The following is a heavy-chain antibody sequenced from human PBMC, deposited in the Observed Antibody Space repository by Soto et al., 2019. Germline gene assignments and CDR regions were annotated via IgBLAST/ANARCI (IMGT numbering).Heavy chain of an antibody. CDR1: GYTFTTYG. D-gene: IGHD1-1*01. J-gene: IGHJ4*02. V-gene: IGHV1-18*01. CDR3: ARGRYGDY. CDR2: ISAHNDNT. Sequence: QVHLVQSGAEVRKPGASVKVSCKGSGYTFTTYGITWVRQAPGQGLEWMGWISAHNDNTNYAQKVQGRVTVPRDTSTSTAYMELRHLRSDDTAVYYCARGRYGDYWGQGDLVTGSS.